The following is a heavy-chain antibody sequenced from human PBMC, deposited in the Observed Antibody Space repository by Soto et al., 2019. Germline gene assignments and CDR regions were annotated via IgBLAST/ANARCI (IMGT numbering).Heavy chain of an antibody. CDR2: IKSKTDGGTT. V-gene: IGHV3-15*01. D-gene: IGHD3-3*01. J-gene: IGHJ4*02. CDR3: TTAYYDFWSGYYPSY. CDR1: GFTFSSGW. Sequence: GGSLRLSCTASGFTFSSGWMHWVRQVPGKGLEWVGRIKSKTDGGTTDYAAPVKGRFTISRDDSKNTLYLQMNSLKTEDTAVYCCTTAYYDFWSGYYPSYWGQGTLVTVSS.